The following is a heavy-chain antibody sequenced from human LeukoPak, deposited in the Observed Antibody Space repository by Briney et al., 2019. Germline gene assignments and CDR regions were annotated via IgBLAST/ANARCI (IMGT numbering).Heavy chain of an antibody. D-gene: IGHD1-26*01. CDR1: GFTFSSYS. CDR3: ARDWYTSGSLDY. CDR2: ISSSSSYI. Sequence: GGSLRLSCAASGFTFSSYSMNWVRQAPGKGLEWVSSISSSSSYIYYADSVKGRFTISRDNAKNSLYLQMNSLRAEDTAVYYCARDWYTSGSLDYWGQGTLVTDSS. J-gene: IGHJ4*02. V-gene: IGHV3-21*01.